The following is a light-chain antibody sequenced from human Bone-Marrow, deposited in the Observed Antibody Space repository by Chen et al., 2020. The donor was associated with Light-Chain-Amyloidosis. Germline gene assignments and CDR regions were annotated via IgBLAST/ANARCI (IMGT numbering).Light chain of an antibody. CDR1: RSISSY. CDR2: DAS. J-gene: IGKJ4*01. V-gene: IGKV3-11*01. Sequence: EIVLTQSQATLSMSPGESATLSCRASRSISSYLGWYQQRPGQAPRLLIYDASNRATGIPARFSGSGSGTDFTLTISGLEPEDVAVYYCQQRSDWFLTFGGGTKVEIK. CDR3: QQRSDWFLT.